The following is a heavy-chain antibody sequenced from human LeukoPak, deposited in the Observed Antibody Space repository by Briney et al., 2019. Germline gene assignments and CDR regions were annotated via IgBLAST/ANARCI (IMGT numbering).Heavy chain of an antibody. D-gene: IGHD3-22*01. Sequence: GGSLKISCKGSGYSFTNYWIGWVRQMPGKRLEWMGVIYPGESDTRYSPSFQGQVAISADKSISTACLQWSSLKASDTAMYYCARSREGWLFGHYYYYGMDVWGQGTTVTVSS. V-gene: IGHV5-51*01. J-gene: IGHJ6*02. CDR2: IYPGESDT. CDR3: ARSREGWLFGHYYYYGMDV. CDR1: GYSFTNYW.